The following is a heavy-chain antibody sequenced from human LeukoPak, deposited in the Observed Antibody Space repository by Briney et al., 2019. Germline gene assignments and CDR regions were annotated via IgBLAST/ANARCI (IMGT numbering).Heavy chain of an antibody. D-gene: IGHD6-6*01. J-gene: IGHJ6*03. CDR1: GGSISSHY. Sequence: SSETLSLTCTVFGGSISSHYWSWIRQPPGKGLEWIGYIYYSGSTNYNPSLKSRVTISVDTSKNQFSLKLSSVTAADTAVYYCARARWRIAARPDYYYYYMDVWGKGTTVTVSS. V-gene: IGHV4-59*11. CDR2: IYYSGST. CDR3: ARARWRIAARPDYYYYYMDV.